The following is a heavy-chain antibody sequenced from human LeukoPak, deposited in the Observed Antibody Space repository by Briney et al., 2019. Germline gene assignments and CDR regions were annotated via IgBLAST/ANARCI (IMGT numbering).Heavy chain of an antibody. J-gene: IGHJ4*02. CDR2: IRGNGDKT. CDR1: GFTFSSYA. CDR3: ARDWLDDSGYPDS. V-gene: IGHV3-23*01. Sequence: GGSLRLSCAASGFTFSSYAMTWVRQAPRKGLEWVSFIRGNGDKTYYAVSVKGRFTASRDNSKNTLTLQMNSLRAEDSALYCCARDWLDDSGYPDSWGQGTLVTVCS. D-gene: IGHD3-22*01.